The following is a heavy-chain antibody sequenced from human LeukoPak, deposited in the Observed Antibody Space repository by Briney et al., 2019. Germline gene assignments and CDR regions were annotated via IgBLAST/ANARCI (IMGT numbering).Heavy chain of an antibody. CDR1: GYTFTSYD. D-gene: IGHD2-2*01. CDR3: ARVGSSTSYYYYMDV. J-gene: IGHJ6*03. V-gene: IGHV1-8*03. Sequence: ASVKVSCKAPGYTFTSYDINWVRQATGQGLEWMGWMNPNSGNTGYAQKFQGRVTITRNTSISTAYMELSSLRSEDTAVYYCARVGSSTSYYYYMDVWGKGTTVTVSS. CDR2: MNPNSGNT.